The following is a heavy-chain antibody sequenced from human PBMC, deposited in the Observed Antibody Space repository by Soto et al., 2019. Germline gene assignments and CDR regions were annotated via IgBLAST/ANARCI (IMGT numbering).Heavy chain of an antibody. Sequence: EVQLLESGGGLIQPGGSMRLSCAASGFMFSSYAMSWVRQAPGKGLEWVSSISASGGTANLADSVEGRCTISRDNSKSTLYLQMNSLRAEDTAVYYCAKLTYPSDSTGYYYERVSGWIDSWGQGTLVTGSS. CDR1: GFMFSSYA. J-gene: IGHJ5*01. CDR2: ISASGGTA. V-gene: IGHV3-23*01. CDR3: AKLTYPSDSTGYYYERVSGWIDS. D-gene: IGHD3-22*01.